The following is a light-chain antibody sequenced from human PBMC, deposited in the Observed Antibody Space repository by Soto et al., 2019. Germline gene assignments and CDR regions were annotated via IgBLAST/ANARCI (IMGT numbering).Light chain of an antibody. CDR1: SSDVGGYNF. CDR3: NSYTSTSTLV. J-gene: IGLJ1*01. CDR2: EVS. Sequence: QSALTQPASVSGSPGQSITISCTGTSSDVGGYNFVSWYQQYPGKAPKLMIYEVSNRPSGVSNRFSGSKSGNTASLTISGLQAEDEADYYCNSYTSTSTLVFGTGTKGTVL. V-gene: IGLV2-14*01.